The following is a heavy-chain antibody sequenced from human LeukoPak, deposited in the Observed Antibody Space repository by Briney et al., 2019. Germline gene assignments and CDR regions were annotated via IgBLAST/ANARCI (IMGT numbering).Heavy chain of an antibody. D-gene: IGHD3-16*01. V-gene: IGHV3-23*01. CDR3: ARVFPRLGIALDAFDI. Sequence: PGGSLRLSCAASGFTLSSYAMSWVRQGPGKGLEWVSAISVSGNTYHADSVKGRFTISRDSSKNTLYLQMNSLRAGDAAVYYCARVFPRLGIALDAFDIWGQGTMVTVSS. J-gene: IGHJ3*02. CDR2: ISVSGNT. CDR1: GFTLSSYA.